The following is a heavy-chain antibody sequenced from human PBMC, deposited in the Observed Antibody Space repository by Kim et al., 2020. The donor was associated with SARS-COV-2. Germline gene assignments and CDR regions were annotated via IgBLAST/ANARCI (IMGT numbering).Heavy chain of an antibody. CDR1: GGSISSYY. CDR2: IYYSGST. CDR3: ARDGGGGAFSP. V-gene: IGHV4-59*13. J-gene: IGHJ4*02. Sequence: SETLSLTCAVSGGSISSYYWSWIRQPPGKGLEWIGHIYYSGSTNYNPSLKSRVTISLDTSNIQFSLNLSSVTAADTAIYYCARDGGGGAFSPWGQRTLVTVSS. D-gene: IGHD3-16*01.